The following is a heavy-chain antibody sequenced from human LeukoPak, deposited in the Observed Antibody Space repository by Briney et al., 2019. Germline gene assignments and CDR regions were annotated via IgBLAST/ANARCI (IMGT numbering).Heavy chain of an antibody. Sequence: GGSLRLSCAVSGFPLSGYAMSWVRQAPGKGLEWVSATSSSDAGTYHAASVRGRFTISRDNSKNTLYLQMNSLRAEDTAVYYCAKDVSALDYWGQGTLVTVSS. CDR3: AKDVSALDY. V-gene: IGHV3-23*01. CDR2: TSSSDAGT. CDR1: GFPLSGYA. D-gene: IGHD2-15*01. J-gene: IGHJ4*02.